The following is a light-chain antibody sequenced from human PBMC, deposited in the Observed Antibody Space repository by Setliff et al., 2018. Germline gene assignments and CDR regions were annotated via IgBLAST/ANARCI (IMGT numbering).Light chain of an antibody. CDR1: QKIRGS. CDR3: QQSTTSLYT. CDR2: KSS. J-gene: IGKJ3*01. Sequence: DIQMTQSPATLSASLGDRVTITCRASQKIRGSVAWYQLRPGEAPKLLIYKSSDLDSGVPSRFSGSESGTEFTLTISSLQPEDFATYFCQQSTTSLYTFGPGTKVDIK. V-gene: IGKV1-5*03.